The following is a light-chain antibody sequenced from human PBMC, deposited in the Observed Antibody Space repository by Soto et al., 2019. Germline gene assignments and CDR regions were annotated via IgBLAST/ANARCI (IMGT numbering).Light chain of an antibody. CDR3: QEYIQWPPGM. CDR2: DTS. CDR1: QSVSSN. Sequence: EIVMTQSAATLSVSPGERATLSCRASQSVSSNLAWYQQKPGQAPRLLIYDTSTRAPGISARFSGSGSGTEFTLTISSLQSEDFAVYYCQEYIQWPPGMFGPGTKVDIK. V-gene: IGKV3-15*01. J-gene: IGKJ1*01.